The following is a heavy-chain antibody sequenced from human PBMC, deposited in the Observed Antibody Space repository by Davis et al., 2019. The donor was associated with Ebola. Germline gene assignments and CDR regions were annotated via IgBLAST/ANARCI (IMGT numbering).Heavy chain of an antibody. Sequence: GESLKISCAASGFTFSSYGMHWVRQAPGKGLEWVTVISYDGSNKYYADSVKGRFTISRDNSKNTLYLQMNSLRAEDTAVYYCASATGDYWGQRTLVTVSS. CDR1: GFTFSSYG. CDR3: ASATGDY. CDR2: ISYDGSNK. V-gene: IGHV3-30*03. D-gene: IGHD2-15*01. J-gene: IGHJ4*02.